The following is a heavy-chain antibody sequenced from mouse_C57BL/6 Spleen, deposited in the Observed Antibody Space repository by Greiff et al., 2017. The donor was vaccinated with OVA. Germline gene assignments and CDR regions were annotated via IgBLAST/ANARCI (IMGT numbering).Heavy chain of an antibody. J-gene: IGHJ3*01. CDR1: GYAFTNYL. CDR3: ARPFYYGNSWFAY. Sequence: VKLQQSGAELVRPGTSVKVSCKASGYAFTNYLIEWVKQRPGQGLEWIGVINPGSGGTNYNEKFKGKATLTADKSSSTAYMQLSSLTSEDSAVYFCARPFYYGNSWFAYWGQGTLVTVSA. D-gene: IGHD2-1*01. CDR2: INPGSGGT. V-gene: IGHV1-54*01.